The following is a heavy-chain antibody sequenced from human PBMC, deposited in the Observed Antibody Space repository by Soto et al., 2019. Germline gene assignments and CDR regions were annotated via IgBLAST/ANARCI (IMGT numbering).Heavy chain of an antibody. V-gene: IGHV4-39*01. CDR1: GGSISRSHYF. Sequence: QVQLQESGPGLVKPSETLSLTCSVSGGSISRSHYFWGWIRQPPGKGLEWIGSIYYSGSTYYNPSLKIRVTMSVDTSKNQFSLKLSSVTAADTAVYYCAAHTISITMVRGVGNWFDPWGQGTLVTVSS. D-gene: IGHD3-10*01. J-gene: IGHJ5*02. CDR3: AAHTISITMVRGVGNWFDP. CDR2: IYYSGST.